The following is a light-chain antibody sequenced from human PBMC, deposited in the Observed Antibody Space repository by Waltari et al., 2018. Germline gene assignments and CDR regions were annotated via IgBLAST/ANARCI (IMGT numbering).Light chain of an antibody. CDR3: QQYNSYLIT. Sequence: IQMTQSPSTVSASVGDRATITCRDSQTVSYWLAWYQQKPGKAPNLLIYDASTLQSGVPSRFSGSGSGTEFTLTISSLQPDDFGTYYCQQYNSYLITFGQGTRLEIK. CDR2: DAS. CDR1: QTVSYW. J-gene: IGKJ5*01. V-gene: IGKV1-5*01.